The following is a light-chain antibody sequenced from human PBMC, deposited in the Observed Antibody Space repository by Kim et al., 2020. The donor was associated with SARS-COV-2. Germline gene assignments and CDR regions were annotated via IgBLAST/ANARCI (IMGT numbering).Light chain of an antibody. V-gene: IGKV3-20*01. CDR1: RTVGSNY. J-gene: IGKJ2*01. Sequence: PRKKATLSCRASRTVGSNYLAWYQQKPGQAPRLLVYGASNRAAGIPDRFSGSGSGSDFTLTISRVEPEDFAVYYCQEYGGSPPHTFGRGTKLEI. CDR2: GAS. CDR3: QEYGGSPPHT.